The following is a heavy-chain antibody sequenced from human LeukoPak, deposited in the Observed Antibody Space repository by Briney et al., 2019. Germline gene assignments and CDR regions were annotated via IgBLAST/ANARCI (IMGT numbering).Heavy chain of an antibody. CDR1: GGSFSGYY. CDR3: ARLVCGGDCYTAYYYYYGMDV. J-gene: IGHJ6*02. V-gene: IGHV4-59*08. Sequence: SETLSLTCAVYGGSFSGYYWSWIRQPPGKGLEWIGYIYYSGSTNYNPSLKSRVTISVDTSKNQFSLKLSSVTAADTAVYYCARLVCGGDCYTAYYYYYGMDVWGQGTTVTVSS. CDR2: IYYSGST. D-gene: IGHD2-21*02.